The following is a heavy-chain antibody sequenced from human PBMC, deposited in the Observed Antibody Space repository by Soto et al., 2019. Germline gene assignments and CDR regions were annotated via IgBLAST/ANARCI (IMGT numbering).Heavy chain of an antibody. CDR3: ARGVKYGAYSRWFDP. CDR1: GYTFTSYD. D-gene: IGHD4-17*01. J-gene: IGHJ5*02. Sequence: ASVKVSCKASGYTFTSYDINWVRQATGQGLEYLGWTNPNSGNTAYVQKFQGRVTMTWDTSITTAYMELSSLRSEDTAVYFCARGVKYGAYSRWFDPWG. V-gene: IGHV1-8*01. CDR2: TNPNSGNT.